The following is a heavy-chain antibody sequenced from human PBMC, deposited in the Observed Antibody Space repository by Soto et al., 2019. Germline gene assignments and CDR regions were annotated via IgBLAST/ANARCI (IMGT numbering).Heavy chain of an antibody. D-gene: IGHD3-16*01. CDR1: GYTFTSYA. V-gene: IGHV1-3*01. CDR2: INAGNGNT. Sequence: QVQLVQSGAEVKKPGASVKVSCKASGYTFTSYAMHWVRQAPGQRLEWMGWINAGNGNTKYSQKFQGRVTITRDTSASSADMELSSLRSEDTAVYYCARGLNVYYSDYWGQGTLVTVAS. J-gene: IGHJ4*02. CDR3: ARGLNVYYSDY.